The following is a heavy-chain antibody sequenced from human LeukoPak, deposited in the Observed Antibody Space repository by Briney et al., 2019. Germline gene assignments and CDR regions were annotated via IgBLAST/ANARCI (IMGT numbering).Heavy chain of an antibody. J-gene: IGHJ4*02. D-gene: IGHD1-1*01. CDR1: GDMVSDYY. Sequence: ASVTVSCKTSGDMVSDYYMHWVRQTPEQGLEWMGWLRGDTGDTDSPQTFTGRVTMTRDTPTNTAYMPLSRLTYDDTAIYFCARVRDNACDYWGQGTLVTVSS. CDR3: ARVRDNACDY. CDR2: LRGDTGDT. V-gene: IGHV1-2*02.